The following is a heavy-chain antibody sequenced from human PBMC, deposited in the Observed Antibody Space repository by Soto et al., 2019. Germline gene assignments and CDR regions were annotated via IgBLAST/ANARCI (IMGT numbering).Heavy chain of an antibody. CDR1: GYRFTSYG. Sequence: ASVKVSCKASGYRFTSYGIGWVRQAPGQGLEWMGWINAYNGNTNYAQNLQGRVTMTTDTSTSTAYMELRSLRSDDTAVYYCARDLPGIAAAGTPCDYWGQGTLVTVSS. CDR3: ARDLPGIAAAGTPCDY. CDR2: INAYNGNT. V-gene: IGHV1-18*01. J-gene: IGHJ4*02. D-gene: IGHD6-13*01.